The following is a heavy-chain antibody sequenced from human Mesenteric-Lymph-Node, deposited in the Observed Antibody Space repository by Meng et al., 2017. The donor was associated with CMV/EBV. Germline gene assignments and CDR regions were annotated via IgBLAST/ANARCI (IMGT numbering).Heavy chain of an antibody. D-gene: IGHD6-6*01. V-gene: IGHV3-7*01. Sequence: GESLKISCAASGFTFSDYWMTWVRQAPGKGLEWVATINPGGSEKYQVDSVKGRFTISRDNAKNSLYLQVDSLRAEDTAVYYCARGHLGSIYWGQGTLVTVPS. J-gene: IGHJ4*02. CDR1: GFTFSDYW. CDR3: ARGHLGSIY. CDR2: INPGGSEK.